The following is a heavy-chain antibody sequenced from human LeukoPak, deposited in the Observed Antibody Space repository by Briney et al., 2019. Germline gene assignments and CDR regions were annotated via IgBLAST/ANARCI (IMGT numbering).Heavy chain of an antibody. CDR3: ARHHESYKYYGDYLNCFDP. V-gene: IGHV1-2*06. J-gene: IGHJ5*02. CDR1: GYTFTGYY. CDR2: INPNIGGT. D-gene: IGHD4-17*01. Sequence: ASVKVSCKASGYTFTGYYIHWVRQAPGQGLEWMGRINPNIGGTNYTQKFQGRVTMTRDTSISTPYMELRRLTSDDTAVYYCARHHESYKYYGDYLNCFDPWGQGTLVTVSS.